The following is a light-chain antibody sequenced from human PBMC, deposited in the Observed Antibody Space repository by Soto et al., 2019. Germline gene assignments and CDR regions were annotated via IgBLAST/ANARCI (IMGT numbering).Light chain of an antibody. V-gene: IGKV3-20*01. CDR3: QQYNYEWT. CDR2: GAS. J-gene: IGKJ1*01. CDR1: QSVSSSY. Sequence: EIVLTQSPGTLSSSPGERATLSCRASQSVSSSYLAWYQQKPGQAPRLLIYGASSRATGIPDRFSGSGSGTDFTLSISRLEPDDFATYYCQQYNYEWTFGQGTKVDI.